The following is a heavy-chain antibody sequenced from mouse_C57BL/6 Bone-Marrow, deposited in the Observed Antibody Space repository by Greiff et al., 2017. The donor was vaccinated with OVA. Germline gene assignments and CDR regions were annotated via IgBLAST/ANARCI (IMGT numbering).Heavy chain of an antibody. CDR2: INPSSGYT. CDR3: ARRAYYYGSWLAY. D-gene: IGHD1-1*01. Sequence: QVQLQQSGAELAKPGASVKLSCKASGYTFTSYWMHWVKQRHGQGLEWIGYINPSSGYTKYNQKFKDKATLTADKSSSTAYMQLSSLTYEDSAVYYCARRAYYYGSWLAYWGQETLVTVSA. CDR1: GYTFTSYW. V-gene: IGHV1-7*01. J-gene: IGHJ3*01.